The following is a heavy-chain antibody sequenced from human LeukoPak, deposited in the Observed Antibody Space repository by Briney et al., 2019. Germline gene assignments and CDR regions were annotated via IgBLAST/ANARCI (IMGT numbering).Heavy chain of an antibody. J-gene: IGHJ4*02. CDR2: ISSSGGNT. D-gene: IGHD5-12*01. CDR1: GFIFSNYA. V-gene: IGHV3-64*01. CDR3: AREERGLAIDY. Sequence: GGSLRLSCAASGFIFSNYAMHWVHQAPGKGLEYVSAISSSGGNTYYASSVKGRFTISRDNSKNTLFLQMGSLRAEDMAVYYCAREERGLAIDYWGQGTLVTVSS.